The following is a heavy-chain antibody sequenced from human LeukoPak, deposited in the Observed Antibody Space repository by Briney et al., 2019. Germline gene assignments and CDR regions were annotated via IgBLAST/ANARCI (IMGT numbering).Heavy chain of an antibody. Sequence: SETLSLTCTVSGGSISSSSYYWGWIRQPPGKGLEWIGSIYYSGSTYYNPSLKSRVTISVDTSKNQFSLKLSTVTAADTAVYYCATSSWYNWNGKDYYYYMDVWGKGTTVTVSS. V-gene: IGHV4-39*01. J-gene: IGHJ6*03. D-gene: IGHD1-20*01. CDR3: ATSSWYNWNGKDYYYYMDV. CDR1: GGSISSSSYY. CDR2: IYYSGST.